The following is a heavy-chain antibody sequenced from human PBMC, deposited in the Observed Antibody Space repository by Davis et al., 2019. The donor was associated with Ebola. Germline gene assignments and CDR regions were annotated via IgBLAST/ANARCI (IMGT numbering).Heavy chain of an antibody. Sequence: GSLRLSCTVSGGSISTYYWSWIRQPPGKGLEWIGYIYNIGNTKYNPSLKSRVTISVDTSNNQFSLRLTSVTAADTAVYYCARRPGWNQLHFDSWGQGTLVTVSS. D-gene: IGHD1-14*01. J-gene: IGHJ4*02. CDR3: ARRPGWNQLHFDS. V-gene: IGHV4-59*08. CDR2: IYNIGNT. CDR1: GGSISTYY.